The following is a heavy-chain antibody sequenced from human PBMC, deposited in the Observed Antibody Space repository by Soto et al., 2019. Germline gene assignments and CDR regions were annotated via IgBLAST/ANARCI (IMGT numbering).Heavy chain of an antibody. J-gene: IGHJ5*02. CDR1: GYTLAELS. CDR2: FDPEDGET. D-gene: IGHD3-10*01. CDR3: ATADYYGSGSYFPFDP. Sequence: ASVKVSCKVSGYTLAELSRQWVRQAPGKGLEWMGGFDPEDGETIYAQKFQGRVTMTEDTSTDTAYMELSSLRSEDTAVYYCATADYYGSGSYFPFDPWGQGTLVTVSS. V-gene: IGHV1-24*01.